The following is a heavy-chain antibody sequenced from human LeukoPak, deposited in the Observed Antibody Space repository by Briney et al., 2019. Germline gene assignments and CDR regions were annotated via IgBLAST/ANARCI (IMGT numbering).Heavy chain of an antibody. J-gene: IGHJ4*02. CDR2: IYYTGAT. D-gene: IGHD2-15*01. Sequence: PLETLSLTCVVPGGSISSSTYDCDRLRQHPGKGLEWNGSIYYTGATYYNPSLRSRVTISVDTSKNQFSMRLSSVTAADTAIFYCARHPIFCRGDNCYSYTFDSWGQGTLVTVSS. CDR3: ARHPIFCRGDNCYSYTFDS. CDR1: GGSISSSTYD. V-gene: IGHV4-39*01.